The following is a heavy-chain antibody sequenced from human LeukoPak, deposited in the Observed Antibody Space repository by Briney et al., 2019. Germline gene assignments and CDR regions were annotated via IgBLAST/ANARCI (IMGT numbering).Heavy chain of an antibody. Sequence: GGSLRLSCAASGITFSSYAMSWVRQAPGKGLEWVSGISGSGGNTYYADSVKGRFTISRDNSKNTLYLQMNSLRAEDTAVYYCARQPSSQNFDYWGQGALVTVSS. CDR2: ISGSGGNT. J-gene: IGHJ4*02. CDR1: GITFSSYA. D-gene: IGHD6-13*01. CDR3: ARQPSSQNFDY. V-gene: IGHV3-23*01.